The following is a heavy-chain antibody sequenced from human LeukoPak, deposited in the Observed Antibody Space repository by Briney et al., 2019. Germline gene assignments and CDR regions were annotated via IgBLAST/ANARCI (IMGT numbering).Heavy chain of an antibody. CDR3: AKAGLVPYYYYMDV. CDR2: ISGSGGST. Sequence: GGSLRLSCAASGFTFSNYAMSWVRQAPGKGLEWVSAISGSGGSTYYADSVKGRFTISRDNSKNTLYLRMNSLRAEDTAVYYCAKAGLVPYYYYMDVWGKGTTVTVSS. V-gene: IGHV3-23*01. CDR1: GFTFSNYA. D-gene: IGHD6-6*01. J-gene: IGHJ6*03.